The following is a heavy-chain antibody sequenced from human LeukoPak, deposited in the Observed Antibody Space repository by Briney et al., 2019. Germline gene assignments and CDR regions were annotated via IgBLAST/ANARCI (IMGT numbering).Heavy chain of an antibody. CDR1: GGSISSGGYS. Sequence: PSETLSLTCAVSGGSISSGGYSWSWIRQPPGKGLEWIGYIYHSGSTYYNPSLKSRVTISVDRSKNQFSLKLSSVTAADTAVYYCARAKVEMATIFDYWGQGTPVTVSS. D-gene: IGHD5-24*01. V-gene: IGHV4-30-2*01. CDR2: IYHSGST. J-gene: IGHJ4*02. CDR3: ARAKVEMATIFDY.